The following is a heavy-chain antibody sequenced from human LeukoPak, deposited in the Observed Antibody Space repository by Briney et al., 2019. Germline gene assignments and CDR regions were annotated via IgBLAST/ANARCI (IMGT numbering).Heavy chain of an antibody. J-gene: IGHJ4*02. V-gene: IGHV3-30-3*01. CDR1: RFTFSNYP. D-gene: IGHD1-26*01. Sequence: PGGSLRLSCAASRFTFSNYPMHWVRQAPGKGLEWVALLTYDGSNEYYADSVKGRFTISRDNSKNPLYLQMNSLRAEDTAVYYCARGRGSYSADYWGQGTLVTVSS. CDR2: LTYDGSNE. CDR3: ARGRGSYSADY.